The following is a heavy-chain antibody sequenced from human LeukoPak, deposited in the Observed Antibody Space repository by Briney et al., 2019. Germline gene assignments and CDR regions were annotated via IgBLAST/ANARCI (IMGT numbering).Heavy chain of an antibody. CDR2: INPNSGGT. V-gene: IGHV1-2*02. D-gene: IGHD5-12*01. CDR1: GYTFTSYG. CDR3: ARAYGYGYFDY. J-gene: IGHJ4*02. Sequence: ASVKVSCKASGYTFTSYGISWVRQAPGQGLEWMGWINPNSGGTNYAQKFQGRVTMTRDMSTSTVYMELSSLRSEDTAVYYCARAYGYGYFDYWGQGTLVTVSS.